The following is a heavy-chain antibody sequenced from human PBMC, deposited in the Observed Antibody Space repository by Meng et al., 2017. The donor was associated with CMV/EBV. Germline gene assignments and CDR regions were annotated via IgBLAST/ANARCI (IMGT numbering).Heavy chain of an antibody. V-gene: IGHV3-15*01. CDR2: IRSKSDGGAT. CDR3: TTYSGSAFEF. D-gene: IGHD1-26*01. J-gene: IGHJ4*02. CDR1: GFTFTSAW. Sequence: CAASGFTFTSAWMTWVRQAPGKGLEWVGRIRSKSDGGATEYAAPVEGRFTISRDDSITTLYLQTNSLNTEDTAVYYCTTYSGSAFEFWGQGTLVTVSS.